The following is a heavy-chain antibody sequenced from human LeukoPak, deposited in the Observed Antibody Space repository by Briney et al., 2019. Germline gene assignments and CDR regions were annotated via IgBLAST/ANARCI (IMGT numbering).Heavy chain of an antibody. J-gene: IGHJ6*03. CDR1: GLTFNNYW. CDR2: IKQDGSEK. V-gene: IGHV3-7*03. D-gene: IGHD3-9*01. CDR3: AKNVREADWYYYYMDV. Sequence: PGGSLRLSCAASGLTFNNYWMNWVRQAPGKGLEWVANIKQDGSEKKYVDSVKGRFTISRDNSKNTLYLQMNSLRAEDTAVYYCAKNVREADWYYYYMDVWGKGTTVTVSS.